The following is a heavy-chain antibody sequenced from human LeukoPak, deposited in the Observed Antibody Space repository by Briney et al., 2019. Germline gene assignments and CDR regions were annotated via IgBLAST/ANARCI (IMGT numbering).Heavy chain of an antibody. J-gene: IGHJ3*01. CDR2: IRSKGGST. Sequence: GGSLRLSCAASGFTFNSYAMHWVRQAPGKGLEYVSGIRSKGGSTYYVNSVKGRFTISRDNSKNTLYLQMDSLRAEDMGVYYCTTGPSWGQGTMVTVSS. V-gene: IGHV3-64*01. CDR3: TTGPS. CDR1: GFTFNSYA.